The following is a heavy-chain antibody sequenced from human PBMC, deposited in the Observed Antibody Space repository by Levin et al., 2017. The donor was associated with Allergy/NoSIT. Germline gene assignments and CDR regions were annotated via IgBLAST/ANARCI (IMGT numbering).Heavy chain of an antibody. Sequence: SPPLSLTCTVSGGSISSSSYYWGWIRQPPGKGLDFLLLLYSLFLPSSPPSLKSRVTISVDTSKNQFSLKLSSVTAADTAVYYCARLVVVVAATSAFDIWGQGTMVTVSS. D-gene: IGHD2-15*01. J-gene: IGHJ3*02. CDR3: ARLVVVVAATSAFDI. CDR1: GGSISSSSYY. V-gene: IGHV4-39*01. CDR2: LYSLFLP.